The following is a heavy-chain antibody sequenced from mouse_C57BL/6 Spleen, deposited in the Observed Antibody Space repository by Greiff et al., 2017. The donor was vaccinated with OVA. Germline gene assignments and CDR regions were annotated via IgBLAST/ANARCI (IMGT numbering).Heavy chain of an antibody. D-gene: IGHD1-1*01. CDR1: GYTFTGYW. CDR3: ARSGSITTVVAPYAMDY. Sequence: VQLQQSGAELMKPGASVKLSCKATGYTFTGYWIEWVKQRPGHGLEWIGEILPGSGSTNYNEKFKGKATFTADTSSNTAYMQLSSLTTEDSAIYYCARSGSITTVVAPYAMDYWGQGTSVTVSS. V-gene: IGHV1-9*01. CDR2: ILPGSGST. J-gene: IGHJ4*01.